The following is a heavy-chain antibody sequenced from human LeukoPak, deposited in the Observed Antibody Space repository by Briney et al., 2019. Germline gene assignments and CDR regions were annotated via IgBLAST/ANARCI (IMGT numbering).Heavy chain of an antibody. CDR2: IYYSGST. CDR3: ARHYGNDAFDI. CDR1: GGSISSGDYY. J-gene: IGHJ3*02. Sequence: PSETLSLTCTVSGGSISSGDYYWSWIRQHPGKGLEWIGYIYYSGSTYYNPSLKSRVTISVDTSKNQFSLKLSSVTAADTAVYYCARHYGNDAFDIWGQGTMVTVSS. D-gene: IGHD4-17*01. V-gene: IGHV4-31*03.